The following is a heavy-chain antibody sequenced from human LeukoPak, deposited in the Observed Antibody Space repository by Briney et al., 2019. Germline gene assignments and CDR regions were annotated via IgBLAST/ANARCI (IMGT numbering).Heavy chain of an antibody. Sequence: GASVKVSCKVSGYTLTELSMHWVRQAPGKGLEWMGGFDPEDGETIYAQKFQGRVTMTEDTSTDTAYTELSSLRSEDTAVYYCATDPHYGSGMGGYYWGQGTLVTVSS. CDR3: ATDPHYGSGMGGYY. D-gene: IGHD3-10*01. J-gene: IGHJ4*02. V-gene: IGHV1-24*01. CDR1: GYTLTELS. CDR2: FDPEDGET.